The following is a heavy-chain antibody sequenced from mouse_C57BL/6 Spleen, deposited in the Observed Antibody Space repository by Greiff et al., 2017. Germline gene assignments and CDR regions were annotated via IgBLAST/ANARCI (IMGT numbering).Heavy chain of an antibody. CDR3: TRGYYGSTPV. V-gene: IGHV1-69*01. J-gene: IGHJ1*03. CDR2: IDPSDSYP. Sequence: VQLQQPGAELVMPGASVKLSCKASGYTFTSYWMHWVKQRPGQGLEWIGEIDPSDSYPNYNQKFKGKSTLTVDKSSSTAYMQLSSLTSEYSAVYYCTRGYYGSTPVWGKGTTVTVSS. D-gene: IGHD1-1*01. CDR1: GYTFTSYW.